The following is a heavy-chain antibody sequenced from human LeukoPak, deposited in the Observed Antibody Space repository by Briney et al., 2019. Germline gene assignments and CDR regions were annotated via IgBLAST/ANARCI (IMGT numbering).Heavy chain of an antibody. CDR3: AKVRSGDIAAALNY. Sequence: GGSLRLSCAASGFTFSSYAMNWVRQAPGKGLEWVSGMSGSGDNTYYADSVKGRFTISRDNSKNTLYLQMNSLRAEDTAVYYCAKVRSGDIAAALNYWGREPWSPSPQ. J-gene: IGHJ4*02. CDR1: GFTFSSYA. D-gene: IGHD6-13*01. CDR2: MSGSGDNT. V-gene: IGHV3-23*01.